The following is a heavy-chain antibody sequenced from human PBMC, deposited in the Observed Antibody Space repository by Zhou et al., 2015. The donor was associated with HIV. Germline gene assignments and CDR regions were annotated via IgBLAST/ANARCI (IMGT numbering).Heavy chain of an antibody. J-gene: IGHJ6*03. V-gene: IGHV3-30*03. CDR2: ISYDGSNK. Sequence: QVQLVESGGGVVQPGRSLRLSCAASGFTFSSYGMHWVRQAPGKGLEWMAVISYDGSNKYYADSVKGRFTISRDNSKNTLYLQMNSLRAEDTAVYYCAREIAHVQQQGVYYYMDVWGKGTTVTVSS. CDR1: GFTFSSYG. D-gene: IGHD6-13*01. CDR3: AREIAHVQQQGVYYYMDV.